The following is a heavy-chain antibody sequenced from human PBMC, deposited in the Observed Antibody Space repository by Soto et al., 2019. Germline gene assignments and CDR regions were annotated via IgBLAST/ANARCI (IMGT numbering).Heavy chain of an antibody. CDR2: ISAYNGNT. J-gene: IGHJ4*02. Sequence: QVQLVQSGAEVKKPGASVKVSCKASGYTFSSYFISWVRQAPGQGLEWMGWISAYNGNTNYAQNRQGRVTMTTDTSTSTASMELRSLRSDDTAVYYCARDLPPVDYWGQGTLFTCSS. V-gene: IGHV1-18*01. CDR1: GYTFSSYF. CDR3: ARDLPPVDY.